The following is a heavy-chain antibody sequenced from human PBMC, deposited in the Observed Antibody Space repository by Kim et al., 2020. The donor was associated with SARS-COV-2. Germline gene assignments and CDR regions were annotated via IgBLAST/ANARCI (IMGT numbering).Heavy chain of an antibody. J-gene: IGHJ3*02. D-gene: IGHD3-22*01. V-gene: IGHV4-59*01. Sequence: SETLSLTCTVSGGSISSYYWSWIRQPPGKGLEWIGYIYYSGSTNYNPSLKSRVTISVDTSKNQFSLKLSSVTAADTAVYYCARERPITMIVVGDGGAFDIWGQGTMVTVSS. CDR3: ARERPITMIVVGDGGAFDI. CDR2: IYYSGST. CDR1: GGSISSYY.